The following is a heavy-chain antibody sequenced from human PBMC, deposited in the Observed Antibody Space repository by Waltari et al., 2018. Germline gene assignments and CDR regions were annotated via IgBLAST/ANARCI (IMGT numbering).Heavy chain of an antibody. D-gene: IGHD6-19*01. CDR3: ARDMLAVAGFDY. J-gene: IGHJ4*02. CDR1: GGSISSYY. CDR2: IYTSGST. V-gene: IGHV4-4*07. Sequence: QVQLQESGPGLVKPSETLSLTCTVSGGSISSYYWSWIRQPAGKGLEWIGRIYTSGSTNDHPSRKRRVTVSVDTSKNQFSLKRSSVTAADAAVYYCARDMLAVAGFDYWGQGTLVTVSS.